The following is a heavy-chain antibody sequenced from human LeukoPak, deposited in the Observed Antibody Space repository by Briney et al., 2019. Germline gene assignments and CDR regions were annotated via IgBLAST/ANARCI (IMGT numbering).Heavy chain of an antibody. CDR3: ARDHSGWYRYYYYYGMDV. V-gene: IGHV1-18*01. Sequence: GASVKVSCKASGYTFTSYGISWVRQAPGQGLEWMGWISAYNGNTNYAQKLQGRVTMTTDTSTSTAYMELRSLRSDDTAVHYCARDHSGWYRYYYYYGMDVWGQGTTVTVSS. J-gene: IGHJ6*02. CDR1: GYTFTSYG. CDR2: ISAYNGNT. D-gene: IGHD6-19*01.